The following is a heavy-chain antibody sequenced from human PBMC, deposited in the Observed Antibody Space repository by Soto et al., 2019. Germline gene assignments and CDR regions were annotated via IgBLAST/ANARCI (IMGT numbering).Heavy chain of an antibody. CDR1: GGTFSSYA. D-gene: IGHD2-8*01. J-gene: IGHJ6*02. CDR2: IIPIFGTA. V-gene: IGHV1-69*13. Sequence: VKIASTASGGTFSSYAISWVRQAPGQGLEWMGGIIPIFGTANYAQKFQGRVTITADKSTSTAYMELSSLRSEDTAVYYCARPYEGYYYYGMDVWGQGTTVTVSS. CDR3: ARPYEGYYYYGMDV.